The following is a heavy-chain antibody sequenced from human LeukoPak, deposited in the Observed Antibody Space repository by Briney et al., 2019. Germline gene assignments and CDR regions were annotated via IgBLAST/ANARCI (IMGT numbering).Heavy chain of an antibody. V-gene: IGHV3-23*01. CDR3: AKASSVRYDIPFDP. Sequence: GGTLRLSCAASGFTFSSYGMSWVRQAPGKGLEWVSAISGSGGSTYYADSVKGRFTISRDNSKNTLCLQMNSLRAEDTAVYYCAKASSVRYDIPFDPWGQGTLVTVSS. D-gene: IGHD3-9*01. CDR1: GFTFSSYG. J-gene: IGHJ5*02. CDR2: ISGSGGST.